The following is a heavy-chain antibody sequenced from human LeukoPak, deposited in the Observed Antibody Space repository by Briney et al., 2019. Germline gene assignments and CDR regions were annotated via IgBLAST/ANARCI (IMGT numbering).Heavy chain of an antibody. CDR1: GLTFDDYG. J-gene: IGHJ4*02. Sequence: GGSLRLSCAASGLTFDDYGMSWVRHAPGKGLEWVSGINWNGGSTGYADSVKGRFTISRDNARNSLNLQMNSLRAEDTALYYCARGYGSGEGGDYWGQGTLVTVSS. V-gene: IGHV3-20*04. D-gene: IGHD3-10*01. CDR3: ARGYGSGEGGDY. CDR2: INWNGGST.